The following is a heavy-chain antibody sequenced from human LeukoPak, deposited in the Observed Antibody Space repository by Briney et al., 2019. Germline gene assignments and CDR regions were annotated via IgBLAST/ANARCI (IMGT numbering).Heavy chain of an antibody. CDR3: ARENMSTMIVVVTHAFDI. J-gene: IGHJ3*02. CDR1: GGSFSGYY. V-gene: IGHV4-34*01. D-gene: IGHD3-22*01. Sequence: SETLSLTCAVYGGSFSGYYWSWIRQPPGKGLEWIGEINHSGSTNYNPSLKSRVTISVDTSKNQFSLKLSSVTAADTAVYFCARENMSTMIVVVTHAFDIWGQGTMVTVSS. CDR2: INHSGST.